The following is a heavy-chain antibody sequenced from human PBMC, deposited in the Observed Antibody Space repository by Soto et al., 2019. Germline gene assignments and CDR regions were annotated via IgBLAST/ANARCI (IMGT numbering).Heavy chain of an antibody. Sequence: QVQLVQSGAEVKKPRSSVRVSCKASGDTFSFYTINWVRQAPGLGLEWMGRINPILTMSNYAQKFEGRVTITADKSTNTAYMELSSLRSEDTAMYYCATSYGSGYRAFDYWGQGALVTVSS. D-gene: IGHD3-10*01. CDR3: ATSYGSGYRAFDY. J-gene: IGHJ4*02. CDR1: GDTFSFYT. CDR2: INPILTMS. V-gene: IGHV1-69*02.